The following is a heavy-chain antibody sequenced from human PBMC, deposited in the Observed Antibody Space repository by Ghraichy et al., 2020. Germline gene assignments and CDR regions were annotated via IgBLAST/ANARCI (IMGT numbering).Heavy chain of an antibody. D-gene: IGHD3-16*02. CDR1: GFTFGDYA. CDR3: TRDPGRYDYVWGSYRRPPDY. V-gene: IGHV3-49*03. J-gene: IGHJ4*02. Sequence: GVLRLSCTASGFTFGDYAMSWFRQAPGKGLEWVGFIRSKAYGGTTEYAASVKGRFTISRDDSKSIAYLQMNSMKTEDTAVYYCTRDPGRYDYVWGSYRRPPDYGGQGTLVTVSS. CDR2: IRSKAYGGTT.